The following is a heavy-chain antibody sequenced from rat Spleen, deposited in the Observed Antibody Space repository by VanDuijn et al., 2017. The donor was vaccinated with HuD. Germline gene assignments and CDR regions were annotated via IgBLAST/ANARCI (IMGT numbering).Heavy chain of an antibody. CDR2: ISYDGSST. V-gene: IGHV5-20*01. Sequence: EVQLVESGGGLVQPGRSMKVSCAASGFTFSNYYMAWVRQAPTKGLEWVASISYDGSSTYYRDSVKGRFTISRDNANSNPYLQMDSLRSEDTATYYCTTGGNWGQGVMVTVSS. CDR3: TTGGN. CDR1: GFTFSNYY. J-gene: IGHJ2*01.